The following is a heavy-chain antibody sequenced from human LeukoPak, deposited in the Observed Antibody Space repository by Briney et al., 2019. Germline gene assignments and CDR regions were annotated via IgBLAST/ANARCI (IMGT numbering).Heavy chain of an antibody. CDR2: IGSSSSYI. J-gene: IGHJ4*02. Sequence: GGSLRLSCAASGFTFSSYSMNWVRQAPGKGLEWVSSIGSSSSYIYYADSVGGRFTISRDNAKNSLHLQMNSLRAEDTAVYYCAASTKHTAMVDYWGQGALVTVSS. CDR3: AASTKHTAMVDY. D-gene: IGHD5-18*01. V-gene: IGHV3-21*01. CDR1: GFTFSSYS.